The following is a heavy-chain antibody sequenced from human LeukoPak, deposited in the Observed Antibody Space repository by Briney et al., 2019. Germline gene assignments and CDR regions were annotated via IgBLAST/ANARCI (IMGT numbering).Heavy chain of an antibody. Sequence: GESLQISCKGSGYIFTSYWIGWVRQLPGNGLEWMGIIYPGDSDTRYSPSFQGQVTISADKSISTAYLQWSSLKASDTAMYYCARVDTAMVRDYWGQGTLVTVSS. V-gene: IGHV5-51*01. CDR2: IYPGDSDT. D-gene: IGHD5-18*01. J-gene: IGHJ4*02. CDR3: ARVDTAMVRDY. CDR1: GYIFTSYW.